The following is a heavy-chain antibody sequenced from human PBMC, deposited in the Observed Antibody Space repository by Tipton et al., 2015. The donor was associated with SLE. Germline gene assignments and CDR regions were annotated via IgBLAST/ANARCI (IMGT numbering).Heavy chain of an antibody. Sequence: QVQLVQSGGGVVQSGRSLRLSCAASGFTFSSYHMHWVRQAPGRGLEWVAVISYDGNNRYYADSAKGRFTISRDNSKNTVSLQMNSLRDEDTAMYYCAREAEVTMIRGEGVDYWGQGTLVTVSS. J-gene: IGHJ4*02. CDR3: AREAEVTMIRGEGVDY. CDR1: GFTFSSYH. CDR2: ISYDGNNR. V-gene: IGHV3-30*03. D-gene: IGHD3-10*01.